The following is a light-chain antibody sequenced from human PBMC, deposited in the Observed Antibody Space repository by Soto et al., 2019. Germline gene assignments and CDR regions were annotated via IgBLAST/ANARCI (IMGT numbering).Light chain of an antibody. CDR3: QQYESFPRT. CDR2: KAS. V-gene: IGKV1-5*03. Sequence: EIQMTQSPSTLSASVGDRVTITCRASQSINNWLAWYQQKPGKAPKLFIFKASTLEIGVPSRFSGSGSGTEFTLSISSLQPDDFATYFCQQYESFPRTFGQGTKVEIK. CDR1: QSINNW. J-gene: IGKJ1*01.